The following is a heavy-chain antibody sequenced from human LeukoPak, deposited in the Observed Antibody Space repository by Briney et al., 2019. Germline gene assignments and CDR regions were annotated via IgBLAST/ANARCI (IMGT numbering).Heavy chain of an antibody. Sequence: SQTLSLTCTVSGGSISSGGYYWSWIRQHPGKGLEWIGYIYYGGSTYYNPSLKSRVTISVDTSKNQFSLKLSSVTAADTAVYYCARGYCTNGVCYGFDYWGQGTLVTVSS. CDR1: GGSISSGGYY. CDR2: IYYGGST. V-gene: IGHV4-31*03. J-gene: IGHJ4*02. CDR3: ARGYCTNGVCYGFDY. D-gene: IGHD2-8*01.